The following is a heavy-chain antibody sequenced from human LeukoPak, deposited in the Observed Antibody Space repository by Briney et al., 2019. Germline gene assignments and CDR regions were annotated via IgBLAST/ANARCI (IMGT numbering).Heavy chain of an antibody. CDR1: GGTFNNDA. V-gene: IGHV1-69*04. D-gene: IGHD3-22*01. CDR2: IIPIIGFP. J-gene: IGHJ4*02. Sequence: ASVKVSCKASGGTFNNDAISWLRQAPGQGLEWIGRIIPIIGFPTYAQKLQGRVTMTIDTSTSTAYMELRSLRSDDTAVYYCAGEGTYYYDSSASYWGQGTLVTVSS. CDR3: AGEGTYYYDSSASY.